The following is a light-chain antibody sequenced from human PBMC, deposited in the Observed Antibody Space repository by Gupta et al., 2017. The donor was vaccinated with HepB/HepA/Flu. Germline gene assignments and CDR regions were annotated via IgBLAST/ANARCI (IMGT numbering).Light chain of an antibody. CDR3: NCRDSSGNVV. V-gene: IGLV3-19*01. J-gene: IGLJ2*01. CDR1: SLRNYY. CDR2: GNN. Sequence: SSELTQDHPVSVALGQTVRITCQGASLRNYYASWFQPKPGLAPKLVLYGNNIRPSGIPDRLSGSNSGNTASLTIAGTQAEDEADYYWNCRDSSGNVVFGGGTRLTVL.